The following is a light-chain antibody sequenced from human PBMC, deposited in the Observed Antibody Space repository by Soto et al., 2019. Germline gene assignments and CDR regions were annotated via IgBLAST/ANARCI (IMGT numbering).Light chain of an antibody. Sequence: QSALTQSASVSGSPGQSITISCTGTYNDVGGYNYVSWYQQHPGKAPKLIIYDVSDRPSGVSNRFSGSKSGNTASLTISGLQPEDEADYYCISYTSSSTRLYVFGTGTKVTVL. CDR2: DVS. V-gene: IGLV2-14*01. J-gene: IGLJ1*01. CDR3: ISYTSSSTRLYV. CDR1: YNDVGGYNY.